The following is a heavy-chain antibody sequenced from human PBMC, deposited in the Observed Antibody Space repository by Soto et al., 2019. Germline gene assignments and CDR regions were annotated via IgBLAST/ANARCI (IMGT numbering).Heavy chain of an antibody. CDR1: GGTFSSYA. J-gene: IGHJ4*02. V-gene: IGHV1-69*13. CDR3: ARDQSGVLYRSGWYEMFFH. Sequence: GASVKVSCKASGGTFSSYAISWVRQAPGQGLEWMGGIIPIFGTANYAQKFQGRVTITADESTSTAYMELSSLRSEDTAVYYRARDQSGVLYRSGWYEMFFHWGQGTLVTVSS. D-gene: IGHD6-19*01. CDR2: IIPIFGTA.